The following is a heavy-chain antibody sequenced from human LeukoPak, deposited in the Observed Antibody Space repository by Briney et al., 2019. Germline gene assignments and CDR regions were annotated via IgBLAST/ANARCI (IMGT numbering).Heavy chain of an antibody. Sequence: ASVKVSCKASGYTFTSYDINWVRQAPGQGLEWMGIINPSGGSTSYAQKFQGRVTMTRDTSTSTVYMELSSLRSEDTAVYYCARGDSIAAPLGDYWGQGTLVTVSS. CDR2: INPSGGST. D-gene: IGHD6-6*01. V-gene: IGHV1-46*01. J-gene: IGHJ4*02. CDR1: GYTFTSYD. CDR3: ARGDSIAAPLGDY.